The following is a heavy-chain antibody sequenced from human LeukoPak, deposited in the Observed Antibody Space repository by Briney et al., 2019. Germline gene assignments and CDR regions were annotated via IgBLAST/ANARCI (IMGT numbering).Heavy chain of an antibody. D-gene: IGHD6-13*01. J-gene: IGHJ4*02. Sequence: SETLSLTCTVSGGSISSYYWSWIRQPPGKGLEWIGYIYYSGSTNYNPSLKSRVTISVDTSKNQFSLKLSSVTAADTAVYYCARRRYSSRFDYGGQGTLVTVS. CDR2: IYYSGST. V-gene: IGHV4-59*01. CDR3: ARRRYSSRFDY. CDR1: GGSISSYY.